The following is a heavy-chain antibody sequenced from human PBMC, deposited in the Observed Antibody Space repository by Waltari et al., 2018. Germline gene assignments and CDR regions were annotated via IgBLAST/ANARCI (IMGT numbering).Heavy chain of an antibody. CDR3: VRDYCDRTYCHGMDV. D-gene: IGHD3-22*01. CDR1: DFTFSSYA. V-gene: IGHV3-30*04. CDR2: ISYNERNI. Sequence: QVQLMESGGGVVRPGRSLRLSCVASDFTFSSYAMHWVRQAPGKGLEWVAVISYNERNIYYVDSVKGRFTISRDNSKKMLYLQMNSLRGEDTAVYYCVRDYCDRTYCHGMDVWGQGTTVTVSS. J-gene: IGHJ6*02.